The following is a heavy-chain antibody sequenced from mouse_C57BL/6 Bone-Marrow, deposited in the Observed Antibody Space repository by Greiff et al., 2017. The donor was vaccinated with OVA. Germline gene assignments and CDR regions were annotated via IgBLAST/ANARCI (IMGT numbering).Heavy chain of an antibody. Sequence: QVQLQQSGAELVRPGASVTLSCKASGYTFTDYEMHWVKQTPVHGLEWIGAIDPETGGTAYNQKFKGKAILTADKSSSTAYMELRSLTSEDSAVYYCTRTPLWVAWFAYWGQGTLVTVSA. CDR1: GYTFTDYE. V-gene: IGHV1-15*01. J-gene: IGHJ3*01. CDR2: IDPETGGT. CDR3: TRTPLWVAWFAY. D-gene: IGHD1-1*02.